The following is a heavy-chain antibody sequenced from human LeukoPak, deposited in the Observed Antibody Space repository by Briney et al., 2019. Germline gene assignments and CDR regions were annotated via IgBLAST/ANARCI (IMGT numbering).Heavy chain of an antibody. Sequence: GSLRLSCAASGFTFSNAWMSWIRQPPGKGLEWIGYIYYSGSTNYNPSLKSRVSISVDTSKNQFSLRLSSVTAADTAVYYCASPGYFYGSGSVDDAFDIWGQGTMVTVSS. CDR2: IYYSGST. CDR1: GFTFSNAW. V-gene: IGHV4-59*01. CDR3: ASPGYFYGSGSVDDAFDI. D-gene: IGHD3-10*01. J-gene: IGHJ3*02.